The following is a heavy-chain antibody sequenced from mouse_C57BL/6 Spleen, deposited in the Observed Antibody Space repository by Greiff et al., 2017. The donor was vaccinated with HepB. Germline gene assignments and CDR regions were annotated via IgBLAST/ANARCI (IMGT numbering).Heavy chain of an antibody. J-gene: IGHJ2*01. V-gene: IGHV5-16*01. CDR3: ARGGILFDY. Sequence: EVKLMESEGGLVQPGSSMKLSCTASGFTFSDYYMAWVRQVPEKGLEWVANINYDGSSTYYLDSLKSRFIISRDNAKNILYLQMSSLKSEDTATYYCARGGILFDYWGQGTTLTVSS. CDR2: INYDGSST. CDR1: GFTFSDYY.